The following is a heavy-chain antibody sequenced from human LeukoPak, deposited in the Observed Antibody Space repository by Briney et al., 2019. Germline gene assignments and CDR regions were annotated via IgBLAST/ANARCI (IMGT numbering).Heavy chain of an antibody. Sequence: GASVKVSCKASGYTFTAYYIHWVRQAPGHGLEWMGWINPNSGATNYAQKFQGRVTMTRDTSISSSYMELSSLTSDDAAVYYCARALYNWNDVGYDYWGQGTLVTVSS. V-gene: IGHV1-2*02. D-gene: IGHD1-1*01. CDR2: INPNSGAT. J-gene: IGHJ4*02. CDR1: GYTFTAYY. CDR3: ARALYNWNDVGYDY.